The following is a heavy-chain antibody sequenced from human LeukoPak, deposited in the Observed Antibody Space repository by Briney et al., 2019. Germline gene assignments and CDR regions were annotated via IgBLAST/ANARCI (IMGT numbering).Heavy chain of an antibody. D-gene: IGHD2-15*01. CDR3: ASRYCSSGSCSHYSDYYAMDV. V-gene: IGHV1-8*01. CDR1: GYTFTSYD. Sequence: ASVKVSCKASGYTFTSYDINWVRQATGQGLEWMGWMNPNSGNTGYAQKFQGRVTMTRNTSISTAYMELSSLRSEDTAVYYCASRYCSSGSCSHYSDYYAMDVWGQGTTVTVSS. J-gene: IGHJ6*02. CDR2: MNPNSGNT.